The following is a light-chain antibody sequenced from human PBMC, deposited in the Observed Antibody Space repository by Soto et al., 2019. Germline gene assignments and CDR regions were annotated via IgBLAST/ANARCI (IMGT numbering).Light chain of an antibody. Sequence: DVQVTQSHSSLSASVGDRVTITCRASQYIGDFLNWYQQTPGKAPKLLIFGASNLHIGVPSRFSGSGSGTEFTLTINNLQREDFATYYCQESFFTLGTFGRGTKVDI. CDR3: QESFFTLGT. V-gene: IGKV1-39*01. J-gene: IGKJ1*01. CDR2: GAS. CDR1: QYIGDF.